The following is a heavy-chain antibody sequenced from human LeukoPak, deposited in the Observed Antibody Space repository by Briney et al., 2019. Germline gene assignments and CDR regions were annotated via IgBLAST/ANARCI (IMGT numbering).Heavy chain of an antibody. CDR2: IYTSGST. J-gene: IGHJ4*02. Sequence: PSQNLSLTCTVSGGSISSGSYYWSWIRQPAGKGLELIGRIYTSGSTNYNPSLKSRVPISVAPSKTQFSLQRSSLTAADTAVYYCASFYYDSSGYIDDWGQATLVTVSS. CDR1: GGSISSGSYY. V-gene: IGHV4-61*02. CDR3: ASFYYDSSGYIDD. D-gene: IGHD3-22*01.